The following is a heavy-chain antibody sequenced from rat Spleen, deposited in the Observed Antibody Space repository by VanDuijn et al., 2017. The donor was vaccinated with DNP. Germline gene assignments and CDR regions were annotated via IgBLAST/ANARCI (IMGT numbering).Heavy chain of an antibody. D-gene: IGHD4-3*01. CDR2: ISSGGST. CDR3: ARGGFGIQGDY. J-gene: IGHJ2*01. V-gene: IGHV2-6*01. CDR1: GFSLTEYN. Sequence: QVQLKESGPGLVQPSQTLSLTCTVAGFSLTEYNVHWVRQPPGKGLEWIAAISSGGSTYYNSVFKSRLSFSKATSKSQVFLQLNSLQMEDTATYYCARGGFGIQGDYWGQGVMVTVSS.